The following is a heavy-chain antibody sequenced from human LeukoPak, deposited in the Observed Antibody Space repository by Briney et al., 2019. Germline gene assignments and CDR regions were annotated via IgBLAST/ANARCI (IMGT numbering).Heavy chain of an antibody. CDR1: GFTFSSYS. CDR3: ARVRGDFWSGYSDY. V-gene: IGHV3-21*01. D-gene: IGHD3-3*01. Sequence: GGSLRLSCAASGFTFSSYSMNWVRQAPGKGLEWVSPISSGSTYMYYADSVKGRFTISRDNSKNTLYLQMNSLRAEDTAVYYCARVRGDFWSGYSDYWGQGTLVTVSS. CDR2: ISSGSTYM. J-gene: IGHJ4*02.